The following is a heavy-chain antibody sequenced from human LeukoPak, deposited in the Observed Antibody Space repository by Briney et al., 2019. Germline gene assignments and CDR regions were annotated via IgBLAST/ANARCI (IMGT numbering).Heavy chain of an antibody. J-gene: IGHJ4*02. CDR1: GFTFSSYE. CDR3: ARGGAYGDYDN. D-gene: IGHD4-17*01. CDR2: ISSGGGTI. Sequence: GGSLRLSCAASGFTFSSYEMNWVRQAPGKGLEWVSFISSGGGTIYYADSVKGRFTISRDNARNSLYLQMNSLRAEDTAFYYCARGGAYGDYDNWGQGTLVTVSS. V-gene: IGHV3-48*03.